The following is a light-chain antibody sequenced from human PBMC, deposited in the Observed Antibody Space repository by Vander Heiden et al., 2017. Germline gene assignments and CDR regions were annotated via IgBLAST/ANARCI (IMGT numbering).Light chain of an antibody. Sequence: EIVMTQSPATLSVSPGERATLSCRASQSVSSNLAGDQQKPGQAPRLLIYGASNRATGIKDRFSGSGSGTEFTLTISSMQSEDFAGYDGQQVGTFGQGTKLEIK. J-gene: IGKJ2*01. V-gene: IGKV3-15*01. CDR2: GAS. CDR3: QQVGT. CDR1: QSVSSN.